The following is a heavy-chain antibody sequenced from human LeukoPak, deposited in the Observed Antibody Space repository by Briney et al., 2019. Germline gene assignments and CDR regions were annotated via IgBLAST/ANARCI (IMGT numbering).Heavy chain of an antibody. CDR2: IRSKSDGGTT. D-gene: IGHD2-2*01. Sequence: GGSLRLSCAASGFGFSNTWMSWVRQAPGKGLEWVGRIRSKSDGGTTDYAAPVKGRFTISRDDSENTLYLQMNRLKTDDTAVYYCTTDSRPYSDWFDPWGQGTLVTVSS. CDR3: TTDSRPYSDWFDP. J-gene: IGHJ5*02. CDR1: GFGFSNTW. V-gene: IGHV3-15*01.